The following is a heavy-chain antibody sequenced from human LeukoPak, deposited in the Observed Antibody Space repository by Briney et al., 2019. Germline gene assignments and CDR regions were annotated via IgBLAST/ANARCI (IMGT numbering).Heavy chain of an antibody. J-gene: IGHJ4*02. Sequence: PGGSLRLSCAASGFTFNYYAMSWVRQAPGKGLEWVSAISGSGGSTYYADSVKGRFTISRDNSKNTLYLQMNSLRAEDTAVYYCAKDLYYYDSSGYYHFDYWGQGTLVTVSS. CDR3: AKDLYYYDSSGYYHFDY. CDR1: GFTFNYYA. CDR2: ISGSGGST. D-gene: IGHD3-22*01. V-gene: IGHV3-23*01.